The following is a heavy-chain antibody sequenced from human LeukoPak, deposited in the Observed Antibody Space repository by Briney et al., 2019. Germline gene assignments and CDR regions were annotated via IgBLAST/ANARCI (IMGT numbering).Heavy chain of an antibody. CDR2: IYYSGST. D-gene: IGHD2-21*02. V-gene: IGHV4-39*01. Sequence: EASETLSLTCTVSGGSISSSSYYWGWIRQPPGKGLEWIGSIYYSGSTYYNPSLKSRVTISVDTSKNQFSLKLSSVTAADTAVYYCARHSPLCGGDCYYFDYWGQGTLVTVSS. J-gene: IGHJ4*02. CDR3: ARHSPLCGGDCYYFDY. CDR1: GGSISSSSYY.